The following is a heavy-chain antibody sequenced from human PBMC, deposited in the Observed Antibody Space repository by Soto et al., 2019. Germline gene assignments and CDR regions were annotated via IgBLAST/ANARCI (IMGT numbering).Heavy chain of an antibody. CDR3: ARRYGGTFDY. V-gene: IGHV4-59*08. CDR1: GGSISSYY. CDR2: IYYSGST. D-gene: IGHD2-15*01. Sequence: SETLSLTCTVSGGSISSYYWSWIRQPPGKGLEWIGYIYYSGSTNYNPSLKSRVTISVDTSKNQFSLKLSSVTAADTAVYYCARRYGGTFDYWGQGTQVTVSS. J-gene: IGHJ4*02.